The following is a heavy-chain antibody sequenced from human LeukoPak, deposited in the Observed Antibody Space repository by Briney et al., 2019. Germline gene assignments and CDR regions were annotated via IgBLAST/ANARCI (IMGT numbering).Heavy chain of an antibody. CDR1: GFTFSGSS. Sequence: PGGSLRLSCAASGFTFSGSSLQWVRQASGKGLEWLGRIRGKPNSYATAYAASVKSRFTISRDDSKNTAYLQMNSLKTEDTAVYYCTSNDSWSTYWGQGTLVTVSS. CDR3: TSNDSWSTY. D-gene: IGHD3-3*01. CDR2: IRGKPNSYAT. J-gene: IGHJ4*02. V-gene: IGHV3-73*01.